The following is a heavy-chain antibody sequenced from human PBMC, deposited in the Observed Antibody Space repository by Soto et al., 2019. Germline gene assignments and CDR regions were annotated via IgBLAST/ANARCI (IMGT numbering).Heavy chain of an antibody. J-gene: IGHJ4*02. D-gene: IGHD4-17*01. V-gene: IGHV1-8*01. CDR3: ARSTNDYGDRH. CDR1: GYTFTSYD. CDR2: MNPNSGNT. Sequence: QVQLVQSGAEVKKPGASVKVSCKASGYTFTSYDINWVRQATGQGLEWMGWMNPNSGNTGYAQKFQXXVTMTSNTSTSTAYMELSSLRSEDTAVYYCARSTNDYGDRHWGQGTLVTVSS.